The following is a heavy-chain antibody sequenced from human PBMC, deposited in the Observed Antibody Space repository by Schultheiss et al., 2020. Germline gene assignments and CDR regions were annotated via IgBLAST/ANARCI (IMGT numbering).Heavy chain of an antibody. J-gene: IGHJ4*02. CDR3: AKQRGDGAYYPFDY. CDR2: INHSGST. CDR1: GGSFSGYY. Sequence: SETLSLTCAVYGGSFSGYYWSWIRQPPGKGLEWIGEINHSGSTNYNPSLKSRVTISVDTSDNQFSLKLSSVTAADTAVYYCAKQRGDGAYYPFDYWGQGALVTVSS. V-gene: IGHV4-34*01. D-gene: IGHD1-26*01.